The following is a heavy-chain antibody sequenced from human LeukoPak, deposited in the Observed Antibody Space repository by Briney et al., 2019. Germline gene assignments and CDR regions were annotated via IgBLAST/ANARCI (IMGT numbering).Heavy chain of an antibody. CDR1: GGSISSYY. CDR2: IYYSGST. D-gene: IGHD1-1*01. CDR3: ARGWGSLDWFDP. J-gene: IGHJ5*02. V-gene: IGHV4-59*01. Sequence: PSETLSLTCTVSGGSISSYYWSWIRQPPGKGLEWTGYIYYSGSTNYNPSLKSRVTVSVDTSKKQFSLKLSSVTAADTAVYYCARGWGSLDWFDPWGQGTLVTVSS.